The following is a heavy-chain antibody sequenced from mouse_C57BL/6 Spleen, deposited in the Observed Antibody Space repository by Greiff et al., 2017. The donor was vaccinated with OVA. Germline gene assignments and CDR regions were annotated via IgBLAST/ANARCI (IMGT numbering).Heavy chain of an antibody. CDR3: TRYGITTVVATEDYAMDY. V-gene: IGHV1-5*01. CDR2: IYPGNSDT. CDR1: GYTFTSYW. Sequence: VQLQQSGTVLARPGASVKMSCKTSGYTFTSYWMHWVKQRPGQGLEWIGAIYPGNSDTSYNQKFKGKAKLTAVTSASTAYMELSSLTNEDSAVYYCTRYGITTVVATEDYAMDYWGQGTSVTVSS. J-gene: IGHJ4*01. D-gene: IGHD1-1*01.